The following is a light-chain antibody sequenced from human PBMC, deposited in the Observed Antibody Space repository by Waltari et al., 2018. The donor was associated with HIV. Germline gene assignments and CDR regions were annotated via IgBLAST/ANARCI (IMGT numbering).Light chain of an antibody. CDR3: QLYDNLTGWT. J-gene: IGKJ1*01. Sequence: EIILTQSPSTLSLSPGERGTLSCRTSQSVGSNSLAWYQQKPGQAPRLLVFGASNRATGIPDRFRGSGSGTDFTLTITRLEPEDFAVYFCQLYDNLTGWTFGQGTKVEIK. V-gene: IGKV3-20*01. CDR1: QSVGSNS. CDR2: GAS.